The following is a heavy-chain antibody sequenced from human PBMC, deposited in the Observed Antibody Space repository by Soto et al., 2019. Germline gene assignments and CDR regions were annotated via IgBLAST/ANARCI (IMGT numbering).Heavy chain of an antibody. J-gene: IGHJ6*02. Sequence: QVQLVQSGAEVKKPGSSVKVSCKASGGTFSTYAINWVRQAPGQGLEWMGGIIPVFDTTNYAQKFQGRVTITADESTSTAYMELSSLRSEDTAVYYCARGTGVITSPNIVLPDSYYYYGMDVWGQGTTVTVSS. CDR1: GGTFSTYA. CDR3: ARGTGVITSPNIVLPDSYYYYGMDV. CDR2: IIPVFDTT. D-gene: IGHD2-8*01. V-gene: IGHV1-69*01.